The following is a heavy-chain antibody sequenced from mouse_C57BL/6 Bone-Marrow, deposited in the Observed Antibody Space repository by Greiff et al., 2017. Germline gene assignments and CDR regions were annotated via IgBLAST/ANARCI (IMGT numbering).Heavy chain of an antibody. J-gene: IGHJ3*01. CDR2: IHPYGGST. Sequence: VQLQQPGAELVKPGASVKLSCTASGYTFTSYWMHWVKQRPGQGLEWIGMIHPYGGSTNYNEKFKSKATLTVDKSSSTAYMQLSSLTSEDSAFYYYARTRLAYWGQGTLVTVSA. CDR1: GYTFTSYW. CDR3: ARTRLAY. V-gene: IGHV1-64*01.